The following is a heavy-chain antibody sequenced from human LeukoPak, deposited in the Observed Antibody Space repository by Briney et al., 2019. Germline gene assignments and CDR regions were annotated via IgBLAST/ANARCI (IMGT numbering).Heavy chain of an antibody. V-gene: IGHV3-74*01. J-gene: IGHJ4*02. D-gene: IGHD3-10*01. CDR2: INSDGSST. CDR1: GFTFSSYW. CDR3: ARGHYYGSGSYGHDY. Sequence: GGSLRLSCAASGFTFSSYWMHWVRQAPGKGLVWVSRINSDGSSTSYADSVKGRFTISRDNAKDTLYLQMNSLRAEDTAVYYCARGHYYGSGSYGHDYWGQGTLVTVSS.